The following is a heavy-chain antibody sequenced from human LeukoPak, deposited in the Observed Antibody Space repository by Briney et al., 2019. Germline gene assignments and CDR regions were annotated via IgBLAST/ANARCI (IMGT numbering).Heavy chain of an antibody. CDR1: GFTFSSYG. D-gene: IGHD5-12*01. Sequence: GRSLRLSCAASGFTFSSYGMHWVRQAPGKGLEWVAVISYDGSNKYYADSVKGRFTISRDNSKNTLYLQMNSLRAEDTAVYYCAKLGATAALFDYWGQGALVTVSS. V-gene: IGHV3-30*18. J-gene: IGHJ4*02. CDR3: AKLGATAALFDY. CDR2: ISYDGSNK.